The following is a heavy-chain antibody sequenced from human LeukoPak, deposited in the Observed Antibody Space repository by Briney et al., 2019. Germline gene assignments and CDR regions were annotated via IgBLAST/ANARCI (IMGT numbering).Heavy chain of an antibody. Sequence: GGSLRLSCAASGFTVSCNYMSWVRQAPGKGLEWVSVIYSGGSTYYADSVKGRFTISRDNSKNTLYLQMNSLRAEDTAVYYCAREWMVRGDAVDYWGQGTLVTVSS. J-gene: IGHJ4*02. CDR1: GFTVSCNY. CDR3: AREWMVRGDAVDY. CDR2: IYSGGST. D-gene: IGHD3-10*01. V-gene: IGHV3-53*01.